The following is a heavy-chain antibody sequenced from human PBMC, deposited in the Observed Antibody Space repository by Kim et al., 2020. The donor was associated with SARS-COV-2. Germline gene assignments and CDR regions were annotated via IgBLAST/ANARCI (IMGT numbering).Heavy chain of an antibody. CDR1: GFTFSNAW. CDR3: TTNGPLIYDYIWGSYPRTAEYYFDY. Sequence: GGSLRLSCAASGFTFSNAWMSWVRQAPGKGLEWVGRIKSKTDGGTTDYAAPVKGRFTISRDDSKNTLYLQMNSLKTEDTAVYYCTTNGPLIYDYIWGSYPRTAEYYFDYWGQGTLVTVSS. V-gene: IGHV3-15*01. J-gene: IGHJ4*02. D-gene: IGHD3-16*01. CDR2: IKSKTDGGTT.